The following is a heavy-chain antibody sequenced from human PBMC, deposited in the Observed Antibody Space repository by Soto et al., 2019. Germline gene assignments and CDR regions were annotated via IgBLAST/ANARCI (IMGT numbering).Heavy chain of an antibody. CDR2: IIPILGIA. Sequence: QVQLVQSGAEVKKPGSSVKVSCKASGGTFSSYTISWVRQAPGQGLEWMGRIIPILGIANYAQKFQGRVTITAEKSTSTAYMELSSLRSEDTAVYYCARDQGSGYDSEGNWFDPWGQGTLVTVSS. D-gene: IGHD5-12*01. J-gene: IGHJ5*02. CDR1: GGTFSSYT. V-gene: IGHV1-69*08. CDR3: ARDQGSGYDSEGNWFDP.